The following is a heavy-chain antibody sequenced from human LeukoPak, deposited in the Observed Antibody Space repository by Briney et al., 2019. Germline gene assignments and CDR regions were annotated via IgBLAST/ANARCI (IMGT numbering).Heavy chain of an antibody. CDR1: GFTFSSYA. CDR2: ISGSGGST. CDR3: AKDLSYNYGATKDY. D-gene: IGHD1-1*01. J-gene: IGHJ4*02. V-gene: IGHV3-23*01. Sequence: GSLRLSCAASGFTFSSYAMSWVRPAPGKGLEWVSGISGSGGSTYYADSVKGRFTISRDNSKNTLYLQMNSLRAEDTAVYYCAKDLSYNYGATKDYWGQGTLVTVSS.